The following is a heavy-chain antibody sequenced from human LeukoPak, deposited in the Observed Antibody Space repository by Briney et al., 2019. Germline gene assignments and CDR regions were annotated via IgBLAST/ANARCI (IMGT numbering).Heavy chain of an antibody. V-gene: IGHV3-23*01. J-gene: IGHJ4*02. CDR1: GFSFSSFA. CDR3: AKRITVSAGYYLDS. D-gene: IGHD2-8*01. Sequence: GGPLRLSCVGSGFSFSSFAMRCVRQAPGKGVEWVSTGSGGGAYTYYADSVKGRFTYSRDDSKSMHFLQMNSLGPEDTALYFCAKRITVSAGYYLDSWGQGTLVTVSS. CDR2: GSGGGAYT.